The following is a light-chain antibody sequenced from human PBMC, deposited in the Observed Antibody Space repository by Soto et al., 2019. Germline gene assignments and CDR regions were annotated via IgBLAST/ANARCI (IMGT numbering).Light chain of an antibody. CDR1: SSNIGSNT. Sequence: QSVLTQPPSASGTPGQKVTISCSGSSSNIGSNTVNWYQQLPGTAPKLLIYSNNERPSGVPDRFSGSKSGTSASLAISGLQSEDEADLYCAAWDDSLNAYVIGTRTKVTVL. J-gene: IGLJ1*01. V-gene: IGLV1-44*01. CDR2: SNN. CDR3: AAWDDSLNAYV.